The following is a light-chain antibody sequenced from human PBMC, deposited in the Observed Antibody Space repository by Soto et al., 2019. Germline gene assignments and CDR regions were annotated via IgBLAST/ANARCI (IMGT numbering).Light chain of an antibody. CDR3: SSNTSSSPCV. CDR1: SSDVGGYNY. V-gene: IGLV2-14*01. J-gene: IGLJ1*01. Sequence: QSALTQPASVSGSPGQSITISCTGTSSDVGGYNYVSWYQQHPGKAPKLMIYDVSNRPSGVSNRFSGSKSGNTASLTISGLQAEDEADYYCSSNTSSSPCVFGTGTKVTVL. CDR2: DVS.